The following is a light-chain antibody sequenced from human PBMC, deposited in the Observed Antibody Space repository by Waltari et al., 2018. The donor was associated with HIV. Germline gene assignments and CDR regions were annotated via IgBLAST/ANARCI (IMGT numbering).Light chain of an antibody. CDR1: SSDVGGYNY. CDR3: CSYAGSYTFGVV. CDR2: DVS. Sequence: QSALTQPRSVSGSPGQSVTISCTGTSSDVGGYNYVSWYQQHPGKAPKLMIYDVSKRPSGVPERFSGSKSGNTASLTISGLQAEDEADDYCCSYAGSYTFGVVFGGGTKLTVL. V-gene: IGLV2-11*01. J-gene: IGLJ2*01.